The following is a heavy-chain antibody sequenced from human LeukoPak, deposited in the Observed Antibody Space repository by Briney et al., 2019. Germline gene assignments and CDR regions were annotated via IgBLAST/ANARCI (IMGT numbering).Heavy chain of an antibody. CDR3: ARDRPGGSSLDC. D-gene: IGHD6-13*01. CDR1: GGSISSDY. Sequence: SETLSLNCTVYGGSISSDYWSWLGQPPGLGLQGFGYIDYSGSTNYIPSLKSRVTSSVDTSKSQFSLKLSSVNAGDTAVYYCARDRPGGSSLDCWGQGTLVTVAS. J-gene: IGHJ4*02. V-gene: IGHV4-59*01. CDR2: IDYSGST.